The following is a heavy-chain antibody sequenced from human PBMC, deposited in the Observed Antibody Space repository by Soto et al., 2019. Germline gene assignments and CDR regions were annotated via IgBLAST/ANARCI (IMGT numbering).Heavy chain of an antibody. CDR2: IYSGGST. Sequence: HPGGSLRLSCAASGFTVSSNYMSWVRQAPGKGLEWVSVIYSGGSTYYADSVKGRFTISRDNSKNTLYLQMNSLRAEDTAVYYCARGILAVAGAGELGYWGQGTLVTVSS. CDR3: ARGILAVAGAGELGY. V-gene: IGHV3-53*01. J-gene: IGHJ4*02. CDR1: GFTVSSNY. D-gene: IGHD6-19*01.